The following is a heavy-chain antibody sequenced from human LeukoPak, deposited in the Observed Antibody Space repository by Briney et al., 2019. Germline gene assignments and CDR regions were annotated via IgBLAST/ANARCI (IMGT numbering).Heavy chain of an antibody. Sequence: GGSLRLSCAASGFTFSSYAMSWVRQAPGKGLEWVSAISGSGGSTYYADSAKGRFTISRDNSKSTLYLQMNSLRAEDTAVYYCATRGYYYDSSGYYFVWGQGTLVTVSS. CDR1: GFTFSSYA. V-gene: IGHV3-23*01. CDR2: ISGSGGST. CDR3: ATRGYYYDSSGYYFV. D-gene: IGHD3-22*01. J-gene: IGHJ4*02.